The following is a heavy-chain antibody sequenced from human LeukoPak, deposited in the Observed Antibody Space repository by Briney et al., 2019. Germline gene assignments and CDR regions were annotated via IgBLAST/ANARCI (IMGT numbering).Heavy chain of an antibody. D-gene: IGHD3-22*01. CDR2: VNSDGSRT. CDR1: GFTFSSPW. Sequence: GGSLRLSCAASGFTFSSPWMHWVRQGPGKGLEWVSRVNSDGSRTKYADSVKGRFTISRDNAKNTLYLQMNRLRAEDTAVYYCARVLDDYDSGGFSWFDYWGQGTLVTVSS. J-gene: IGHJ4*02. CDR3: ARVLDDYDSGGFSWFDY. V-gene: IGHV3-74*01.